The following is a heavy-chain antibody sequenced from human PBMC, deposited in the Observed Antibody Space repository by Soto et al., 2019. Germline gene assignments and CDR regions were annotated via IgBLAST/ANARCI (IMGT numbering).Heavy chain of an antibody. D-gene: IGHD3-10*01. CDR1: GGSISSSSYY. V-gene: IGHV4-39*01. J-gene: IGHJ3*02. Sequence: PSETLSLTCTVSGGSISSSSYYWGWIRQPPGKGLEWIGSIYYSGSTYYNPSLKSRVTISVDTSKNQFSLKLSSVTAADTAVYYCASRYYYGSGSYPPDAFDIWGQGTMVTVSS. CDR2: IYYSGST. CDR3: ASRYYYGSGSYPPDAFDI.